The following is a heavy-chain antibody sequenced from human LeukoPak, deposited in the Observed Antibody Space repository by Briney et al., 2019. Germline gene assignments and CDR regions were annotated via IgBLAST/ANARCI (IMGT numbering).Heavy chain of an antibody. CDR1: GDSIGTSS. V-gene: IGHV4-59*08. CDR3: ATRKLTTATAVSEENWLDR. J-gene: IGHJ5*02. D-gene: IGHD1-14*01. CDR2: VYNNGGT. Sequence: SETLSLTCTVSGDSIGTSSRNWIRQSPGRGLEWIGCVYNNGGTYYNPSLKSRVTISLESSESQFSLKLTSVTAADTAVYYCATRKLTTATAVSEENWLDRWGQGIVVTVSS.